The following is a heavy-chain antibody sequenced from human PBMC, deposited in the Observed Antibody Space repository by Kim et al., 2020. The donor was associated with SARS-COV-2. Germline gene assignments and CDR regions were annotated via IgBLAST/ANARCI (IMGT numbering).Heavy chain of an antibody. D-gene: IGHD2-2*01. Sequence: GGSLRLSCAASGFTFSTYWMYWVRQAPGKGLAWVSRINSDGSFTNYADSVKGRFTISRDNAKNTLYLQMNSLRAEDTAVYYCARASSTSCPCYYMDVWGKGTTVTVSS. CDR2: INSDGSFT. J-gene: IGHJ6*03. V-gene: IGHV3-74*01. CDR1: GFTFSTYW. CDR3: ARASSTSCPCYYMDV.